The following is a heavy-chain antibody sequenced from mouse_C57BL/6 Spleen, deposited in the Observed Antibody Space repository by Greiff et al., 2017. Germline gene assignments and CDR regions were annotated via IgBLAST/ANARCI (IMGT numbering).Heavy chain of an antibody. V-gene: IGHV1-82*01. CDR1: GYAFSSSW. J-gene: IGHJ4*01. CDR3: ARQLRLRDSYAMDY. CDR2: IYPGDGDT. D-gene: IGHD3-2*02. Sequence: QVQLQQSGPELVKPGASVKISCKASGYAFSSSWLNWVKQRPGKGLEWIGRIYPGDGDTNYNGKFKGKATLTADKSYSTAYMQRSSLTSEDSAVYFCARQLRLRDSYAMDYWGQGTSVTVSS.